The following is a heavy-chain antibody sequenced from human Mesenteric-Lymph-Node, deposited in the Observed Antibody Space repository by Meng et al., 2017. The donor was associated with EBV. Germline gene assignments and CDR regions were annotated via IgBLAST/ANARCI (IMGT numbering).Heavy chain of an antibody. V-gene: IGHV4-39*07. CDR1: GGSISSSSYY. D-gene: IGHD3-10*01. CDR3: ASGGYYAPLDS. Sequence: QLQLQESGPGLVKPSETLSLTCTVSGGSISSSSYYWGWVRQPPGKGLEWIGSIYYSGSTYYNPSLKSRVTISVDTSKNQFSLKLSSVTAEDTAIYYCASGGYYAPLDSWGQGTLVTVSS. CDR2: IYYSGST. J-gene: IGHJ4*02.